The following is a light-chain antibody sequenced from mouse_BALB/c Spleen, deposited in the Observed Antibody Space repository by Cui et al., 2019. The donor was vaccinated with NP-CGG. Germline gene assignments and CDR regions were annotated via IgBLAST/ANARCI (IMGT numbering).Light chain of an antibody. J-gene: IGLJ1*01. CDR3: ALWYSNHWV. CDR1: TGAGTTSNY. CDR2: GIN. V-gene: IGLV1*01. Sequence: QAVVTQESALTTSPGETVTFTCRSSTGAGTTSNYANWVQEKPDHLFTGLIGGINNRAPGVPARFSGSLIGDKAALTITEAQTEDEAIYFCALWYSNHWVFGGGTKLTVL.